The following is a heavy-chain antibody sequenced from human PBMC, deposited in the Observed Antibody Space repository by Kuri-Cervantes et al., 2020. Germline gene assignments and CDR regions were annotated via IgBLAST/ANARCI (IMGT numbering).Heavy chain of an antibody. J-gene: IGHJ5*02. V-gene: IGHV4-59*01. CDR2: IYYSGST. Sequence: SETLSLTCTVSGGSISSYYWSWIRQPPGKGLEWIGYIYYSGSTNYNPSHKSRVTISVDTSKNQFSLKLSSVTAADTAVYYCARESPYCSSTSCHPGWFDPWGQGTPVTVSS. D-gene: IGHD2-2*01. CDR3: ARESPYCSSTSCHPGWFDP. CDR1: GGSISSYY.